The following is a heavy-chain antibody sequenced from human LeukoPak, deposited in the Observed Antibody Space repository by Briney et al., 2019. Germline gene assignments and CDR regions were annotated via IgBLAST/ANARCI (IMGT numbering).Heavy chain of an antibody. Sequence: ASVKVSCKASGYTFTGYYMHWVRQAPGQGLEWMGWINPNSGGTNYAQKFQGRVTMTRDTSISTAYMELSRLRSDDTAVYYCARWGPSRGRSPRSDYWGQGTLVTVSS. CDR3: ARWGPSRGRSPRSDY. D-gene: IGHD3-10*01. CDR1: GYTFTGYY. V-gene: IGHV1-2*02. J-gene: IGHJ4*02. CDR2: INPNSGGT.